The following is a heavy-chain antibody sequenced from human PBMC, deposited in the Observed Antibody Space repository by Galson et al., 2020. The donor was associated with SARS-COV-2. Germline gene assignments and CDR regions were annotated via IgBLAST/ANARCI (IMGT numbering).Heavy chain of an antibody. V-gene: IGHV2-5*02. D-gene: IGHD2-2*01. CDR1: GFSLNTSGVG. CDR2: IYWDDDK. Sequence: SGPTLVKPTQTLTLTCTFSGFSLNTSGVGVGWIRQPPGKALECLALIYWDDDKRYSPSLKSRLTITKDTSKKQVVLTMTNMDPVDTATYYFAHLIVVVPDAIWAFDYWGQGTLVTVSS. J-gene: IGHJ4*02. CDR3: AHLIVVVPDAIWAFDY.